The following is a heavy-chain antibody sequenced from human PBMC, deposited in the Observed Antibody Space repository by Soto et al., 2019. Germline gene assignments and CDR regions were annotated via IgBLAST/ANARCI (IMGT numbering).Heavy chain of an antibody. CDR3: ARGRGYGYGIDY. D-gene: IGHD5-18*01. J-gene: IGHJ4*02. Sequence: QVQLQESGPGLVKPSETLSLTCTVSGGSVSSGNHYWSWIRQPPGKGLEFIAYVFYSGSDNYNPYLKSRVTTSIDTSKNQFSLNLRSVTAADTAVYYCARGRGYGYGIDYWGQGTLVTVSS. V-gene: IGHV4-61*01. CDR2: VFYSGSD. CDR1: GGSVSSGNHY.